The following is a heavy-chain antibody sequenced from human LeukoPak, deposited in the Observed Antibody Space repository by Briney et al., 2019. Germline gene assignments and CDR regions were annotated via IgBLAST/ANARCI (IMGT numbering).Heavy chain of an antibody. J-gene: IGHJ4*02. D-gene: IGHD3-10*01. CDR2: ISRRDDYT. CDR1: GFAFSSYA. Sequence: PSGGSLRLSCAASGFAFSSYAMSWVRQPPGKGLEWVSVISRRDDYTYYADSVKGRFTISRDNSKNTLYLQMNTLQAEDTAVYYCANDYRSGSFHDFWGQGTLVTVSS. CDR3: ANDYRSGSFHDF. V-gene: IGHV3-23*01.